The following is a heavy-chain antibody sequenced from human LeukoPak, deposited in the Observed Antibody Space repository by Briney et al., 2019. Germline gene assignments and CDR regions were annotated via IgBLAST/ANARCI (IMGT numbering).Heavy chain of an antibody. V-gene: IGHV4-59*11. CDR2: IYYSGST. Sequence: PSETLSLTCTVSGGSISSHYWSWIRQPPGKGLEWIGYIYYSGSTNYNPSLKSRVTISVDTSKNQFSLKLSSVTAADTAVYYCAGAHILRFYYYMDVWGKGTTVTVSS. D-gene: IGHD2-21*01. CDR1: GGSISSHY. J-gene: IGHJ6*03. CDR3: AGAHILRFYYYMDV.